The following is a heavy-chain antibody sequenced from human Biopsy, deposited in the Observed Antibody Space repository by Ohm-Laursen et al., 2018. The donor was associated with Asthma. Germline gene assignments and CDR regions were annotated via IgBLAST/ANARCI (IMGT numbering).Heavy chain of an antibody. CDR3: ARQSGQDNGDSSAFDT. J-gene: IGHJ3*02. V-gene: IGHV3-30-3*01. CDR1: GFTFGTYA. Sequence: SLRLSCAASGFTFGTYAMHWVRQAPGKGLEWVAVMSYEGSTEYYPDSVKGRFTISRDNSRNRLDLQINRLTVEDSAVYFCARQSGQDNGDSSAFDTWGQGTKVAVSS. D-gene: IGHD3-22*01. CDR2: MSYEGSTE.